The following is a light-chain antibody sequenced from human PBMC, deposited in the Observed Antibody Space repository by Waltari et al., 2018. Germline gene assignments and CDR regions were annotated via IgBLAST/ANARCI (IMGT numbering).Light chain of an antibody. V-gene: IGLV1-40*01. CDR3: QSYDSSLSGWV. Sequence: QSVLTQPPSVSGAPGQRVTISCTGSSSNIGAGYDVHWYRQFPGTAPKRLISGNTNRPAGVPDRFSGSKSATSASLAITGLQAEDEADYYCQSYDSSLSGWVFGGGTKVTVL. CDR1: SSNIGAGYD. CDR2: GNT. J-gene: IGLJ3*02.